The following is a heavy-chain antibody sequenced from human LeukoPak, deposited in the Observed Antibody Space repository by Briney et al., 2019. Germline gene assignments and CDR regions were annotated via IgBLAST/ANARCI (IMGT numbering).Heavy chain of an antibody. CDR3: ARVQHAGYYDSSGAIDY. CDR2: INHSGST. V-gene: IGHV4-34*01. Sequence: PSETLSLTCAVYGGSFSGYYWSWIRQPPGKELEWIGEINHSGSTNYNPSLKSRVTISVDTSKNQFSLKLSSVTAADTAVYYCARVQHAGYYDSSGAIDYWGQGTLVTVSS. J-gene: IGHJ4*02. CDR1: GGSFSGYY. D-gene: IGHD3-22*01.